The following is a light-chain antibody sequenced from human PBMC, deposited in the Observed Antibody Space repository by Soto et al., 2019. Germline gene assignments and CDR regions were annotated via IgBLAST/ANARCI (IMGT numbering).Light chain of an antibody. Sequence: EVVLTQSPVTLSLSPGERATLSCRASQSVSSPYLAWYQQKPGQPPRLLIYGASSRATDIPDRFIGRGSGTDFTLTIPRLAPEDFARYYCHQYGSSPISFGPRTKVDI. CDR2: GAS. V-gene: IGKV3-20*01. CDR3: HQYGSSPIS. J-gene: IGKJ3*01. CDR1: QSVSSPY.